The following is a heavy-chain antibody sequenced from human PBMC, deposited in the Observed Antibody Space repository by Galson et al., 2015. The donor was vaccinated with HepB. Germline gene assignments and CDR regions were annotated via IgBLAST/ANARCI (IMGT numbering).Heavy chain of an antibody. D-gene: IGHD2-2*01. Sequence: TLSLTCTVSGGSISSGDYYWSWIRQPPGKGLEWIGYIYYSGSTYYNPSLKSRVTISVDTSKNQFSLKLSSVTAADTAVYYCARVFQYQLLLSAFDIWGQGTMVTVSS. J-gene: IGHJ3*02. CDR3: ARVFQYQLLLSAFDI. V-gene: IGHV4-30-4*01. CDR1: GGSISSGDYY. CDR2: IYYSGST.